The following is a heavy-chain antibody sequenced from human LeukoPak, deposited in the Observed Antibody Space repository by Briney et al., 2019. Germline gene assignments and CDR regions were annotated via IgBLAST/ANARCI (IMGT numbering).Heavy chain of an antibody. V-gene: IGHV4-30-2*01. CDR3: ALGGGSGSVDY. D-gene: IGHD3-10*01. Sequence: SQTLSLTCAVSGGSISSGGYSWSWIRQPPGKGLEWIGYIYHSGSTYYNPSLKSRVTISVDRSKNQFSLKLSSVTAADTAVHYCALGGGSGSVDYWGQGTLVTVSS. CDR2: IYHSGST. J-gene: IGHJ4*02. CDR1: GGSISSGGYS.